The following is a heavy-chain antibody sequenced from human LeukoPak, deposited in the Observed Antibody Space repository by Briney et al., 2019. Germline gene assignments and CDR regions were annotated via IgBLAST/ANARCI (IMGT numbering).Heavy chain of an antibody. J-gene: IGHJ3*02. CDR1: GFTFSSYA. Sequence: SGGSLRLSCAASGFTFSSYAMSWVRQAPGKGLEWVSVIYSGGSTYYADSVKGRFTISRDNSKNTLYLQMNSLRAEDTAVYYCARGRRITMVRGYAFDIWGQGTTVTVSS. CDR2: IYSGGST. V-gene: IGHV3-53*01. CDR3: ARGRRITMVRGYAFDI. D-gene: IGHD3-10*01.